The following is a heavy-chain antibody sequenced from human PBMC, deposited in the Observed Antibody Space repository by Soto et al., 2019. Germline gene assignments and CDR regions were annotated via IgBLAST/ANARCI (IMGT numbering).Heavy chain of an antibody. CDR1: GGFFSGYY. D-gene: IGHD5-12*01. Sequence: QVQLQQWGAGLLKPSETLSLTCAVYGGFFSGYYWSWIRQPPGKGLEWIGGINHSGSTNYNPSLKSRVTISVDTSKNQFSLKLSSVTAADTAVYYCAREVATSHPFDYWGQGTLVTVSS. CDR3: AREVATSHPFDY. V-gene: IGHV4-34*01. CDR2: INHSGST. J-gene: IGHJ4*02.